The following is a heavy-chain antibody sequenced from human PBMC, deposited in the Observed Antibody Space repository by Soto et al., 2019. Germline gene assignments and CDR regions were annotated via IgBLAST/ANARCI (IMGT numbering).Heavy chain of an antibody. D-gene: IGHD5-12*01. J-gene: IGHJ4*02. Sequence: QVQLQESGPGLVKPSETLSLSCTVSGGSISTYYWSWIRQPPGKGLEWIGYIYYSGYTNYNPSLKSRVTISADTSKNQFSLKLSSVTAADTAVYYCARTATITEYYFDYWGQGTLVTVSS. CDR3: ARTATITEYYFDY. CDR2: IYYSGYT. CDR1: GGSISTYY. V-gene: IGHV4-59*01.